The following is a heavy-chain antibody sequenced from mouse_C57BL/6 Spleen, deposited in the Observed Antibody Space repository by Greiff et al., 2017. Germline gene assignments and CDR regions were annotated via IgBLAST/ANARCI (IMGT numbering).Heavy chain of an antibody. Sequence: VQLQQPGAELVRPGSSVKLSCKASGYTFTSYWMDWVKQRPGQGLEWIGNIYPSDSETHYNQKFKDKATLTVDKSSSTAYMQLSSLTSEVSAVYYCARSGYDPAWFAYWGQGTLVTVSA. D-gene: IGHD2-2*01. CDR2: IYPSDSET. CDR1: GYTFTSYW. V-gene: IGHV1-61*01. CDR3: ARSGYDPAWFAY. J-gene: IGHJ3*01.